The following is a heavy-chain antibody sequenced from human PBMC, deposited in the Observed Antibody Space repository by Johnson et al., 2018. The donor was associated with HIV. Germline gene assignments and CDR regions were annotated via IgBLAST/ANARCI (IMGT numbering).Heavy chain of an antibody. CDR2: MSYDGTNN. Sequence: QVQLVESGGGVVQPGRSLRLSCAASGFSFSTYAMHWVRQAPGKGLEWVAVMSYDGTNNYYADSVKGRFTISRDNSKNTLYLQMNSLRAEDTAVYYCARGYYGGAFDIWGQGTMVTVSS. CDR3: ARGYYGGAFDI. J-gene: IGHJ3*02. D-gene: IGHD3-22*01. CDR1: GFSFSTYA. V-gene: IGHV3-30*04.